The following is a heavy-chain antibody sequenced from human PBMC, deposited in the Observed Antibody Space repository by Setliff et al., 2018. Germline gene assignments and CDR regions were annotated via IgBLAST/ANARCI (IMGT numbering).Heavy chain of an antibody. D-gene: IGHD2-15*01. CDR2: INDSGTT. J-gene: IGHJ4*02. Sequence: SETLSLTCTVYGGSFSNYYWGWIRQSPGKGLEWIGEINDSGTTNYSPSLKSRVTISLDASTNQFSLKLRSVSAADTAVYYCRYCSGGSCYSFDYWGQGTPVTVSS. CDR3: RYCSGGSCYSFDY. V-gene: IGHV4-34*01. CDR1: GGSFSNYY.